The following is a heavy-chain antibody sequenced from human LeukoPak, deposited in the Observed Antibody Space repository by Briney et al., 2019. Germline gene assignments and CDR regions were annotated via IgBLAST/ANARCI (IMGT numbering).Heavy chain of an antibody. CDR2: MWYGGTDE. V-gene: IGHV3-33*01. D-gene: IGHD2-2*01. CDR3: ARGLYCTSSSCYFGGGNFYCYMDV. J-gene: IGHJ6*03. Sequence: QPGRSLRLSCAASGFTFSSYGMHWVRQAPGKGLEWVAVMWYGGTDEYYADSVKGRFSISRDNSKNMLYLQMNSLRAEDTAIYYCARGLYCTSSSCYFGGGNFYCYMDVWGRGTTVTVSS. CDR1: GFTFSSYG.